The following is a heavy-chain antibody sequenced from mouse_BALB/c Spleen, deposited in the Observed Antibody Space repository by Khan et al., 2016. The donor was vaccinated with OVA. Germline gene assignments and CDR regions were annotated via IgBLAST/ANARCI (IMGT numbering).Heavy chain of an antibody. CDR1: GFTFSSYG. CDR3: ARMARTIN. J-gene: IGHJ2*01. V-gene: IGHV5-6-3*01. CDR2: INSNGGST. Sequence: EVELVESGGGLVQPGGSLKLSCVASGFTFSSYGMSWVRQTPDKRLELVATINSNGGSTYYPDSVKGRFTISRDNAKKTLYLQMSSLKSEDTAMYYCARMARTINWGQGTTLTVSS.